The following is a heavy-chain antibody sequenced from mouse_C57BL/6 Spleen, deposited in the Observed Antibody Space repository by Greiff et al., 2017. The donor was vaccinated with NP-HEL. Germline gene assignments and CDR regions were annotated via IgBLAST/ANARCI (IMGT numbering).Heavy chain of an antibody. D-gene: IGHD2-2*01. CDR2: INPNNGGT. J-gene: IGHJ3*01. V-gene: IGHV1-26*01. CDR1: GYTFTDYY. CDR3: AREDYGYDGAY. Sequence: EVKLQQSGPELVKPGASVKISCKASGYTFTDYYMNWVKQSHGKSLEWIGDINPNNGGTSYNQKFKGKATLTVDKSSSTAYMELRSLTSEDSAVYYCAREDYGYDGAYWGQGTLVTVSA.